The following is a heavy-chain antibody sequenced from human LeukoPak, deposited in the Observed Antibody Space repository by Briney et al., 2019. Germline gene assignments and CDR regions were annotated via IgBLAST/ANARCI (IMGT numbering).Heavy chain of an antibody. J-gene: IGHJ4*02. D-gene: IGHD2-2*01. V-gene: IGHV3-43*01. CDR3: AKDRDQILHQYYFDY. CDR2: ISWDGDVT. Sequence: GGSLRLSCAASGFTFEDYTMHWVRQAPGKGLEWVSLISWDGDVTFYADSVRGRFTISRDNSKNSLYLQMNSLRTEDTALYYCAKDRDQILHQYYFDYWGQGTLVTVSS. CDR1: GFTFEDYT.